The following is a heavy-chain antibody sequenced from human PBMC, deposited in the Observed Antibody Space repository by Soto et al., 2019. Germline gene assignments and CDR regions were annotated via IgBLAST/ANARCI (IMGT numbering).Heavy chain of an antibody. Sequence: FIGHGRRWVSQTQGKGLDWVAVISSDGGNKYNADSVKGRFTISRDNSKNTVYLQMNSLRDEDTAVYYCARDRDIGAAAYYFDYWGQRTLVTVFS. V-gene: IGHV3-30-3*01. D-gene: IGHD6-13*01. CDR3: ARDRDIGAAAYYFDY. CDR2: ISSDGGNK. CDR1: FIGHG. J-gene: IGHJ4*02.